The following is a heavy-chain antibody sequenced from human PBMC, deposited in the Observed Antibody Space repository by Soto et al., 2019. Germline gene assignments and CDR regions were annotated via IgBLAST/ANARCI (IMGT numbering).Heavy chain of an antibody. Sequence: QVQLQESGPGLVKPSETLSLTCTVSGSSISGYYWSWIRQPPGKGLEWIGYLYYSGSMKNPSLKRRVTISVDTSKNQFSLKLTSVTAADTAVYYCVCGYNYGRLDSWGQGTLVTVSS. J-gene: IGHJ4*02. CDR2: LYYSGSM. CDR1: GSSISGYY. D-gene: IGHD5-18*01. CDR3: VCGYNYGRLDS. V-gene: IGHV4-59*12.